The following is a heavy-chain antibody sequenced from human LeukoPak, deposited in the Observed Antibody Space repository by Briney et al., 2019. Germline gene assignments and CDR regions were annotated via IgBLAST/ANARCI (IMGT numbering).Heavy chain of an antibody. CDR3: AKEIYGDSTGGRFQY. D-gene: IGHD4-17*01. CDR2: IGGSGGST. J-gene: IGHJ1*01. Sequence: GGSLRLSCAASGFTFDDYAMHWVRQAPGKGLEWVSVIGGSGGSTYYADSVTGRFTISRDNSKNTLYLQMNSLRAEDTAVYYCAKEIYGDSTGGRFQYWGQGTLVTVSS. V-gene: IGHV3-23*01. CDR1: GFTFDDYA.